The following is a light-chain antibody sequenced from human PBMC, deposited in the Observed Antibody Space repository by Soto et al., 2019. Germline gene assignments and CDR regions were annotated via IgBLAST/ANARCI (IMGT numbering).Light chain of an antibody. CDR1: ESHSSAY. V-gene: IGKV3-20*01. Sequence: EIVLTQSPATLLFAPGRRSTLSCRARESHSSAYWAWYQQKPGQAPRHLLYGASTRATGIPDRFSGSGAGTEFTLTISRLEPEDLAVYYCQQYGSSPPKTFGQGTKVDIK. CDR3: QQYGSSPPKT. CDR2: GAS. J-gene: IGKJ1*01.